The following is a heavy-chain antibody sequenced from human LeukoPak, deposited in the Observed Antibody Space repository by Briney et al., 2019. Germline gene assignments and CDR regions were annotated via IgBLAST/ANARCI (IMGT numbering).Heavy chain of an antibody. Sequence: PGRSLRLSCAASGFTFSSYAMHWVRQAPGKGLEWVAVISYDGSNKYYADSVKGRFTISRDNSKNTLYLQMNSLRAEDTAVYYCARDRTLSTVTLPVGYYWGQGTLVTVSS. CDR3: ARDRTLSTVTLPVGYY. CDR2: ISYDGSNK. CDR1: GFTFSSYA. D-gene: IGHD4-4*01. J-gene: IGHJ4*02. V-gene: IGHV3-30-3*01.